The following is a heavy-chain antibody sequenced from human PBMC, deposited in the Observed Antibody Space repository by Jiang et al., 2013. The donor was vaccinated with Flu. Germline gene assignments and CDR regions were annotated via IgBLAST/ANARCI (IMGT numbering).Heavy chain of an antibody. Sequence: LLKPSETLSLTCTVSGGSISSYYWSWIRQPPGKGLEWIGYIYYSGSTNYNPSLKSRVTISVDTSKNQFSLKLSSVTAADTAVYYCARTPLIYSSGYYYYFDYWGQGTLVTVSS. CDR3: ARTPLIYSSGYYYYFDY. J-gene: IGHJ4*02. V-gene: IGHV4-59*01. D-gene: IGHD3-22*01. CDR2: IYYSGST. CDR1: GGSISSYY.